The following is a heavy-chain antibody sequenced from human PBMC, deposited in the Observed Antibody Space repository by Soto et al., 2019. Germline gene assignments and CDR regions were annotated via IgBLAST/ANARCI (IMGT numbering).Heavy chain of an antibody. CDR1: GYTFTSYA. CDR3: ASYSSSSGPFDY. D-gene: IGHD6-6*01. J-gene: IGHJ4*02. CDR2: INAGNGNT. V-gene: IGHV1-3*01. Sequence: QVQLVQSGAEVKKPGASVKVSCKASGYTFTSYAMHWVRQAPGQRLEWMGWINAGNGNTKYSQKFQGRATITRDTPASPAYMDLGSLRSEATAVYYCASYSSSSGPFDYWGQGTLVTVSS.